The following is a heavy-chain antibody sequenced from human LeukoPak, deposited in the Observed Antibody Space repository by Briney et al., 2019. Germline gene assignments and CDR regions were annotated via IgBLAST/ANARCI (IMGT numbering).Heavy chain of an antibody. Sequence: GASVKVSCKATGYTFTSHYTHWVRQAPGQGLEWMGIINPSGGSTSYAQKFQGRVTMTRDTSTSTVYMELSSLRSEDTAVYYCAREPVVVPVAFKVDGMDVWGQGTTVTVSS. CDR2: INPSGGST. D-gene: IGHD2-2*01. CDR3: AREPVVVPVAFKVDGMDV. J-gene: IGHJ6*02. CDR1: GYTFTSHY. V-gene: IGHV1-46*01.